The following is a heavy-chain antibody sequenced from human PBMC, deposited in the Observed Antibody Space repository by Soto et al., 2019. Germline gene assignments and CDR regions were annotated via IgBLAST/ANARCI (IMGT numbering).Heavy chain of an antibody. V-gene: IGHV2-26*03. CDR3: ARLVADSSWYYYGLDV. D-gene: IGHD3-10*01. CDR1: GFSLTTGRMG. Sequence: QVTLKESGPVLVKATETLTLTCSISGFSLTTGRMGVSWISQPPGKALEWLAHIFSNNERSYTTSLQNRLSISADNSKRQVVLTMTDVGPVDTATYFCARLVADSSWYYYGLDVWGQGASVTVS. CDR2: IFSNNER. J-gene: IGHJ6*02.